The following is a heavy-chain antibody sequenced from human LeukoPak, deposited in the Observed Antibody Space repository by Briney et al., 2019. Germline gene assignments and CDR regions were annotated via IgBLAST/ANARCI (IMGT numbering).Heavy chain of an antibody. CDR1: GFTYSSYA. CDR3: AKGRREQWLVPLGY. D-gene: IGHD6-19*01. Sequence: GGSLRLSCAASGFTYSSYAMSWVRQAPGKGLEWVSAISGSGGSTYYADSVKGRFTISRDNSKNTLYLQMNSLRAEDTAVYYCAKGRREQWLVPLGYWGQGTLVTVSS. CDR2: ISGSGGST. V-gene: IGHV3-23*01. J-gene: IGHJ4*02.